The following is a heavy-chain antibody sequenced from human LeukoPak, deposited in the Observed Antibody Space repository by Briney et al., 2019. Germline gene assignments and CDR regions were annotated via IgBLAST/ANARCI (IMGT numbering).Heavy chain of an antibody. CDR3: ASADVAGIAAAGIPSAFDI. D-gene: IGHD6-13*01. V-gene: IGHV4-34*01. CDR1: GGSFSGYY. Sequence: SETLSLTCAVYGGSFSGYYWSWIRQPPGKGLEWIGEINHSGSTNYNPSLKSRVTISVDTSKNQFSLKLSSVTAADTAVYYRASADVAGIAAAGIPSAFDIWGQGTMVTVSS. J-gene: IGHJ3*02. CDR2: INHSGST.